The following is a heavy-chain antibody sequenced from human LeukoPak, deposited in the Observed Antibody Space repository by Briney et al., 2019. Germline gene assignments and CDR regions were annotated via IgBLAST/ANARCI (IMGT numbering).Heavy chain of an antibody. CDR1: GYTFTSYY. CDR2: INPSGGST. D-gene: IGHD2-15*01. V-gene: IGHV1-46*01. Sequence: ALVKVSCKASGYTFTSYYMHWVRQAPGQGLEWMGIINPSGGSTSYAQKFQGRVTMTRDTSTSTVYMELSSLRSEDTAVYYCARDDTFHCSGGSCYFDYWGQGTLVTVSS. CDR3: ARDDTFHCSGGSCYFDY. J-gene: IGHJ4*02.